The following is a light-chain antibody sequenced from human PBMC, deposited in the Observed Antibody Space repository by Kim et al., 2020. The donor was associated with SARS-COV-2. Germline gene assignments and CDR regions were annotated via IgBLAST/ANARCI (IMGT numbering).Light chain of an antibody. V-gene: IGKV3-15*01. CDR1: QSVSSN. CDR2: DAF. J-gene: IGKJ3*01. Sequence: EIVLTQSPATLSVSPGERAALSCRASQSVSSNFAWYQQKPGQAPRLLIYDAFTRATSIPARFSGSGSGTEFTLTISSLQSEDFALYYCQQYNNWPFTFGPGTKVDIK. CDR3: QQYNNWPFT.